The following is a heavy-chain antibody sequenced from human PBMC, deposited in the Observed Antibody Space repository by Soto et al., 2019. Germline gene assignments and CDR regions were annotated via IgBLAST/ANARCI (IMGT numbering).Heavy chain of an antibody. CDR2: IHYSGST. V-gene: IGHV4-61*01. J-gene: IGHJ4*02. CDR1: GGSVSIGTYY. Sequence: QVQLQESGPGLVKPSETLSLTCTVPGGSVSIGTYYWSWIRQPPGKGLEWIGFIHYSGSTNYNPSLKIRVTMSVDTSKNQFSLKLTSVNAADTAVYYCTRGGDAYKNGHWGQGTLVTVYS. D-gene: IGHD2-21*01. CDR3: TRGGDAYKNGH.